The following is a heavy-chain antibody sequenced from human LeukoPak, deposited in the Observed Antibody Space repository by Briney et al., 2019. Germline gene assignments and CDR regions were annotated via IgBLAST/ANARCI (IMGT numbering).Heavy chain of an antibody. CDR2: IYYSGST. V-gene: IGHV4-59*01. CDR3: ARDLGAGYYYGSGSRWFDP. J-gene: IGHJ5*02. CDR1: GGSFSGYY. Sequence: PSETLSLTCAVYGGSFSGYYWSWIRQPPGKGLEWIGYIYYSGSTNYNPSLKSRVTISVDTSKNQFSLKLSSVTAADTAVYYCARDLGAGYYYGSGSRWFDPWGQGTLVTVSS. D-gene: IGHD3-10*01.